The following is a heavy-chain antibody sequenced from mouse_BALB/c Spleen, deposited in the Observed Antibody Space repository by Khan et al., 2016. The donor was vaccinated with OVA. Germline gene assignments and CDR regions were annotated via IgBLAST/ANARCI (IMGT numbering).Heavy chain of an antibody. CDR3: ARDGDYYALDY. CDR1: GYSFNGYY. Sequence: LVKAGASVKISCKASGYSFNGYYIHWVKQSHGKSLEWIGYISCYNGAASYSQKFKGKATFTAHTSSTTAYMELNSLTSADSEVSYGARDGDYYALDYWGQGTSVTVAS. J-gene: IGHJ4*01. D-gene: IGHD2-13*01. CDR2: ISCYNGAA. V-gene: IGHV1S34*01.